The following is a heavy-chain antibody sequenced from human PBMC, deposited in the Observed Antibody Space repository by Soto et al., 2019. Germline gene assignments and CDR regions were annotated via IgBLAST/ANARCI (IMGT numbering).Heavy chain of an antibody. V-gene: IGHV1-69*13. Sequence: WASVKVSCKASGGTFSSYAISWVRQAPGQGLEWMGGIIPIFGTANYAQKFQGRVTITADESTSTAYMELSSLRSEDTAVYYCARDGDIVLMTYWGQGTLVTVSS. CDR3: ARDGDIVLMTY. D-gene: IGHD2-8*01. J-gene: IGHJ4*02. CDR1: GGTFSSYA. CDR2: IIPIFGTA.